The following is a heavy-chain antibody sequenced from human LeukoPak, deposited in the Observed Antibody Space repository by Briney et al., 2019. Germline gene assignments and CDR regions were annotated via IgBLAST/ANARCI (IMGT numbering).Heavy chain of an antibody. D-gene: IGHD6-13*01. CDR2: ISGSGGST. Sequence: PGGSLRLSCAASGFTFSSYAMSWVRQAPGKGLEWVSGISGSGGSTYYADSVKGRFTISRDNSRNTLYLQMNSPRAEDTAVNYCSTLPGYTSAWYEVNSWGQGTLVTVS. CDR3: STLPGYTSAWYEVNS. V-gene: IGHV3-23*01. J-gene: IGHJ4*02. CDR1: GFTFSSYA.